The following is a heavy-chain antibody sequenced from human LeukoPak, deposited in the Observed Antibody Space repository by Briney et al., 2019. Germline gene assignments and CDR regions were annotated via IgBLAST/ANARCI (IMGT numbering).Heavy chain of an antibody. CDR3: ARGGHFGSGTYFNGVNFDF. CDR1: GDMFNTFA. Sequence: SVKVSCKASGDMFNTFAFSWMRQAPGQGLEWMGQIIPISGTSKYSQRFQGRVTITADKSTTTVYMELSSLGSEDTAVYYCARGGHFGSGTYFNGVNFDFWGQGTLVTVSS. J-gene: IGHJ4*02. CDR2: IIPISGTS. D-gene: IGHD3-10*01. V-gene: IGHV1-69*06.